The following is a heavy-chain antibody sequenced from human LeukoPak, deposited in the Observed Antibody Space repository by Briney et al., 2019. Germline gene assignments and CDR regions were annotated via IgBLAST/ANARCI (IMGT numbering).Heavy chain of an antibody. J-gene: IGHJ4*02. V-gene: IGHV3-7*03. CDR3: AKEYSRKYSSDY. D-gene: IGHD6-13*01. CDR1: GFTFSDYW. Sequence: GGSLRLSCAASGFTFSDYWMTWARQAPGKGLEWVANIKQDGSEKYYVDSVKGRFTISRDNAKNSLFLQMNSLRAEDTAVYYRAKEYSRKYSSDYWGQGTLVTVSS. CDR2: IKQDGSEK.